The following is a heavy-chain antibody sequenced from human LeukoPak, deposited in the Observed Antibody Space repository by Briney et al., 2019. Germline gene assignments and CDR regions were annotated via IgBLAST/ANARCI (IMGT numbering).Heavy chain of an antibody. CDR2: ISSSGSTI. Sequence: PGGSLRLSCEASGFTFSGYSMNWIRQAPGKGLEWVSYISSSGSTIYYADSVKGRFTISRDNAKNSLYLQMNSLRAEDTAVYYCARQPSRYDFWSGHPRYYYYGMDVWGQGTTVTVSS. J-gene: IGHJ6*02. D-gene: IGHD3-3*01. CDR1: GFTFSGYS. V-gene: IGHV3-11*01. CDR3: ARQPSRYDFWSGHPRYYYYGMDV.